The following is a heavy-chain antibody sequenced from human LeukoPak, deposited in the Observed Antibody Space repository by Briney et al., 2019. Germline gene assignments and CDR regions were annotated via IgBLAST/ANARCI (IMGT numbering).Heavy chain of an antibody. V-gene: IGHV4-59*01. D-gene: IGHD6-19*01. CDR1: GGSFSGYY. J-gene: IGHJ4*02. CDR2: IYYSGST. CDR3: ARAVTGTSPLGY. Sequence: SETLSLTCAVYGGSFSGYYWSWIRQPPGKGLEWIGYIYYSGSTNYNPSLKSRVTISVDTSKNQLSLKLSSVTAADTAVYFCARAVTGTSPLGYWGQGALVTVSS.